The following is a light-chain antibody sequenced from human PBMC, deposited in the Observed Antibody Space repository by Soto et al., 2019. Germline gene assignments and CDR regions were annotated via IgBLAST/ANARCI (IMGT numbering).Light chain of an antibody. CDR2: GAS. J-gene: IGKJ1*01. CDR3: QQYGHSPT. V-gene: IGKV3-20*01. Sequence: EIVLTQSPGTLSLSPGERATLSCRASQSVSSSYLAWYQQEPGQAPRLLIYGASSRATGIPDRFSGSGSGTDFTLTISRREPEDFAVYYCQQYGHSPTCGQGTKVEIK. CDR1: QSVSSSY.